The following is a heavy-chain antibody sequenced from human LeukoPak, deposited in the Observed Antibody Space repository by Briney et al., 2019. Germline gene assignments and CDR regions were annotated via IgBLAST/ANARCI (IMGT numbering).Heavy chain of an antibody. D-gene: IGHD2-2*01. CDR3: AKPLRAIFEYFQH. V-gene: IGHV3-23*01. J-gene: IGHJ1*01. CDR2: ISGSGGST. Sequence: GGSMRLSCAASGYTFSSYAMSWVRQAPGKGPEWVSAISGSGGSTYYADSVKGRFTISRDNSKNTLYLQMNSLRAEDTAVYYCAKPLRAIFEYFQHWGQGTLVTVSS. CDR1: GYTFSSYA.